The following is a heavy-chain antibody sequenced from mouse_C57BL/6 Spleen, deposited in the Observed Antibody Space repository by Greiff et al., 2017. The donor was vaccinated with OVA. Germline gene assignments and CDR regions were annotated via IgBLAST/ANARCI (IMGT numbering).Heavy chain of an antibody. CDR2: IDPSDSYT. CDR1: GYTFTSYW. CDR3: ARGLSSWYFDV. Sequence: VQLQQPGAELVMPGASVKLSCKASGYTFTSYWMHWVKQRPGQGLEWIGEIDPSDSYTNYNKKFKGKSTLTVDKSSSTAYMQLSSLTSEDSEVYYCARGLSSWYFDVWGTGTRSPSPQ. D-gene: IGHD3-3*01. J-gene: IGHJ1*03. V-gene: IGHV1-69*01.